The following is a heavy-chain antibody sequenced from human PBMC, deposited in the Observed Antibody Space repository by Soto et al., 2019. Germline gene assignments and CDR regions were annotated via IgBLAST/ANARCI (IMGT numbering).Heavy chain of an antibody. D-gene: IGHD1-20*01. CDR1: GFTFNIYA. V-gene: IGHV3-23*01. CDR2: TGATGLTT. CDR3: ATVHNTSRSFDY. J-gene: IGHJ4*02. Sequence: GGSLRLSCAASGFTFNIYAMTWVRQAPGKGLEWVSTTGATGLTTYYADSVKGRFTVSRDNSKNTLDLQMSNLRAEDTAVYYCATVHNTSRSFDYWGQGTLVTVSS.